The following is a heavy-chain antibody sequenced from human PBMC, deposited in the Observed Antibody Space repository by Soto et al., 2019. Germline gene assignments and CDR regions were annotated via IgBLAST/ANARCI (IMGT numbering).Heavy chain of an antibody. CDR1: GYTFTSYG. Sequence: ASVKVSCKASGYTFTSYGISWVRQAPGQGLEWMGWISAYNGNTNYAQKLQGRVTMTTDTSTSTAYMELRSLRSDDTAVYYCARERPSKRQSPYYFDYWGQGTLVPVSS. CDR3: ARERPSKRQSPYYFDY. V-gene: IGHV1-18*04. J-gene: IGHJ4*02. CDR2: ISAYNGNT.